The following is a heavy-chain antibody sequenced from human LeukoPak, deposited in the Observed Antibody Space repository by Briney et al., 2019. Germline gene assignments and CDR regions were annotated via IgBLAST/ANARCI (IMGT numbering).Heavy chain of an antibody. Sequence: PGGSLRLSCVASGFTYSHNGMHWVRQAPGKGLEWVAFIQYDGNTIFYADSVKGRFTISRDNSKNTLYLQMNSLRAEDTAVYYCANFGGDSSGYYYPLDYWGQGTLVTVSS. V-gene: IGHV3-30*02. J-gene: IGHJ4*02. CDR3: ANFGGDSSGYYYPLDY. CDR2: IQYDGNTI. CDR1: GFTYSHNG. D-gene: IGHD3-22*01.